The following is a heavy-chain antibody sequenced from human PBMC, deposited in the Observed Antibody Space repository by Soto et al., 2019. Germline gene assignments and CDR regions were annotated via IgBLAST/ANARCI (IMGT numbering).Heavy chain of an antibody. Sequence: GGSLRLSCAASGFTFSSYAMHWVRQAPGKGLEWVAVISYDGSNKYYADSVKGRFTISRDNSKNTLYLQMNSLRAEDTAVYYCARTKYSSSWYDYYYGMDVWGQGTTVTVSS. V-gene: IGHV3-30-3*01. CDR1: GFTFSSYA. D-gene: IGHD6-13*01. CDR2: ISYDGSNK. J-gene: IGHJ6*02. CDR3: ARTKYSSSWYDYYYGMDV.